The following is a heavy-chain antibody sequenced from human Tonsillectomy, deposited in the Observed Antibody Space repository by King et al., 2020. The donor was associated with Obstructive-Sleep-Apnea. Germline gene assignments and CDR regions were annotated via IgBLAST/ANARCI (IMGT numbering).Heavy chain of an antibody. V-gene: IGHV3-30*02. Sequence: VQLVESGGGVVQPGRSLRLSCAASGFTFSSYGMHWVRQAPGKGLEWGAFIRYDGSNKYYADSGKGRFTISRDNSKNTLYLQMNSLRAEDTAVYYCAKDRGSYDAFDIWGQGTMVTVSS. CDR2: IRYDGSNK. J-gene: IGHJ3*02. CDR3: AKDRGSYDAFDI. D-gene: IGHD1-26*01. CDR1: GFTFSSYG.